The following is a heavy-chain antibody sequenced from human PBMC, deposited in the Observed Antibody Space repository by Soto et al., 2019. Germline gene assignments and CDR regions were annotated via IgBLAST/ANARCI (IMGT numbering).Heavy chain of an antibody. Sequence: QVQLVQCGAEVKKPGASVKVSCRYSRYTFTSCGISWVRQAPGQGLDWMGWISAYNGNTNYAQQLQGRVTITTDTSTSTAYLQLRSLRSDAAAVNYCARESAVAALAPWEKGSLVTVSS. CDR3: ARESAVAALAP. V-gene: IGHV1-18*01. CDR1: RYTFTSCG. CDR2: ISAYNGNT. D-gene: IGHD6-19*01. J-gene: IGHJ5*02.